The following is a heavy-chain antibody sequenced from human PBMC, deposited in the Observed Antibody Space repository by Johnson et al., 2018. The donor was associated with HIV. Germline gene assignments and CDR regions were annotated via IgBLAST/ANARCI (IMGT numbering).Heavy chain of an antibody. Sequence: VQLVESGGGVVRPGGSLRLSCAASGFTFSDYYMSWIRRAPGKGLEWVSYISSSGSTIYYADSVKGRFPISRDNAKNSLYLQMNSLRAEATAVYYCARESRAGLELRGHAFDIWGQGTMVTVSS. V-gene: IGHV3-11*04. CDR1: GFTFSDYY. CDR3: ARESRAGLELRGHAFDI. J-gene: IGHJ3*02. CDR2: ISSSGSTI. D-gene: IGHD1-7*01.